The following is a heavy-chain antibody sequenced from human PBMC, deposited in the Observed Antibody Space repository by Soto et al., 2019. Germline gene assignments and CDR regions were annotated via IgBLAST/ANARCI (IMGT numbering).Heavy chain of an antibody. D-gene: IGHD6-19*01. Sequence: ASVKVSCKASGYTFTSYRISWLRQAPGQGLEWMGIINPSVGTTSYAQKFQGRVTMNTDTSTSTVYMELRRLRSEETAVYYCARESASVADSYYYGMDVWGQGTTVPVS. CDR2: INPSVGTT. J-gene: IGHJ6*02. V-gene: IGHV1-46*01. CDR3: ARESASVADSYYYGMDV. CDR1: GYTFTSYR.